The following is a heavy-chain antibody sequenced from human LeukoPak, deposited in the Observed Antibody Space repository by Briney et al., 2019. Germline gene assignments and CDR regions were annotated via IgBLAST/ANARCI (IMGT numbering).Heavy chain of an antibody. J-gene: IGHJ4*02. CDR3: ALRDYGDSDFDY. CDR1: GGSISSYY. Sequence: SETLSLTCTVSGGSISSYYWSWIRQPPGKGLEWIGYIYTSGSTNYNPSLKSRVTMSVDTSKNQFSLKLSSVTAADTAVYYCALRDYGDSDFDYWGQGTLVTVSS. D-gene: IGHD4-17*01. CDR2: IYTSGST. V-gene: IGHV4-4*08.